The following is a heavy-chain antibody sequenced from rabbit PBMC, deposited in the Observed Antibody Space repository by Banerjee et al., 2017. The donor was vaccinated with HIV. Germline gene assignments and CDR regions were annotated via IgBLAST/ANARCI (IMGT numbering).Heavy chain of an antibody. V-gene: IGHV1S45*01. CDR1: GFVFSDNA. D-gene: IGHD2-1*01. CDR2: IYAGSSGIT. J-gene: IGHJ3*01. CDR3: ARHVVGDYWLTQLDL. Sequence: HEQLEESGGGLVKPEGSLTHTCKASGFVFSDNALCWFRQLPGKGPEWIGAIYAGSSGITDSASWVNGRFTISKTSSTTVTLQMTSLTAADTATYFCARHVVGDYWLTQLDLWGQGTLVTVS.